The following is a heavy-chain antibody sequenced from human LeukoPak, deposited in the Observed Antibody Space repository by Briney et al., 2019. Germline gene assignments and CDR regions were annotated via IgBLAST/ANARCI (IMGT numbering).Heavy chain of an antibody. CDR3: ARDGVVVPAAIPYYGMDV. CDR1: GFTFSSYA. V-gene: IGHV3-23*01. J-gene: IGHJ6*02. CDR2: ISGSGGST. Sequence: GGSLRLSCAASGFTFSSYAMSWVRQAPGKGLGWVSAISGSGGSTYYADSVKGRFTISRDNSKNTLYLQMNSLRAEDTAVYYCARDGVVVPAAIPYYGMDVWGQGTTVTVSS. D-gene: IGHD2-2*01.